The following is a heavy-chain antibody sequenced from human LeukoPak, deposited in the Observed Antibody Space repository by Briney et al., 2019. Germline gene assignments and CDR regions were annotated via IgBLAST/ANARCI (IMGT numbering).Heavy chain of an antibody. CDR2: IGTASDT. CDR3: ARGSDGIIDY. Sequence: PGGSLRLSCAASGFTFSSYDMHWVRQATGKGLEWVSAIGTASDTYYPGSVKGRFTISRENAKNSLYLQMNSLRAGDTAVYYCARGSDGIIDYWGQGTLVTVSS. J-gene: IGHJ4*02. V-gene: IGHV3-13*01. CDR1: GFTFSSYD. D-gene: IGHD1-14*01.